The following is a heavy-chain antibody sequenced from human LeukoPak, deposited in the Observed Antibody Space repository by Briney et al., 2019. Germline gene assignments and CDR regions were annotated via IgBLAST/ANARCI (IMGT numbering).Heavy chain of an antibody. J-gene: IGHJ4*02. D-gene: IGHD1-20*01. CDR1: GFTFSNYM. CDR3: LRDLNWSLDQ. CDR2: IKSDGITI. Sequence: GGSLRLSCAASGFTFSNYMMHWVRQAPGKGLVWVSRIKSDGITITYADSVKGRFTISRDNAKNTLYLQMNSLRAEDAAVYYCLRDLNWSLDQWGQGTLVTVSS. V-gene: IGHV3-74*01.